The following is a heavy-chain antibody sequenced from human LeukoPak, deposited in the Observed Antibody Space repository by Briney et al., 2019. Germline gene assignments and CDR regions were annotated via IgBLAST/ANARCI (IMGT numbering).Heavy chain of an antibody. J-gene: IGHJ4*02. CDR1: GYTFTGYY. V-gene: IGHV1-2*02. Sequence: ASVKVSCKASGYTFTGYYMHWVRQAPGQGLEWMGWINPNSGGTNCAQKFQGRVTMTRDTSISTAYMELSRLKSDDTAVYYCARGGTYYYLFDYWGQGTLVTVSS. CDR3: ARGGTYYYLFDY. CDR2: INPNSGGT. D-gene: IGHD1-26*01.